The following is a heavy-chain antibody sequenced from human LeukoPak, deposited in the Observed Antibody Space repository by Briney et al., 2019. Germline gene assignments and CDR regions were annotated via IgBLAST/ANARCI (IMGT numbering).Heavy chain of an antibody. V-gene: IGHV3-30-3*01. J-gene: IGHJ4*02. D-gene: IGHD3-22*01. CDR3: ARPRVPDRSGYYLKYYFDY. CDR2: ISYDGSNK. CDR1: GFTFSSYA. Sequence: GGSLRLSCAASGFTFSSYAMHWVRQAPGKGLEWVAVISYDGSNKYYADSVKGRFTISRDNSRNTLYLQMNSLRAEDTAVYYCARPRVPDRSGYYLKYYFDYWGQGTLVTVSS.